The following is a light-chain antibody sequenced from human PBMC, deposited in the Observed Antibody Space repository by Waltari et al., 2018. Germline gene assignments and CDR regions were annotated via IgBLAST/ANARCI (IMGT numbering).Light chain of an antibody. CDR1: QSIRSY. Sequence: DIQMTQSPSSLSASVGDRVTITCRASQSIRSYLNWYQQKPGKAPKLLIYAASSWQSGVPSRFSVSGSGTDFTLTISSLQAEDVAVYYCQQYYSTLMWTFGQGTKVEI. V-gene: IGKV1-39*01. CDR2: AAS. J-gene: IGKJ1*01. CDR3: QQYYSTLMWT.